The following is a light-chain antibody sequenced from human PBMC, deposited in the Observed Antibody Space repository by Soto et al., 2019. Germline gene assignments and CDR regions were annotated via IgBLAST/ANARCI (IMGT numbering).Light chain of an antibody. CDR1: QSVSTY. V-gene: IGKV3-11*01. CDR2: DAS. CDR3: QQRSNWPPGLT. J-gene: IGKJ4*01. Sequence: EIVLTQSPATLSLSPGERATLSCRASQSVSTYLAWYQQKPGQAPRLLISDASNRATGIPARFSGSGSGTDFTLTISSLEPEDFAVYYCQQRSNWPPGLTCGGGTKVEIK.